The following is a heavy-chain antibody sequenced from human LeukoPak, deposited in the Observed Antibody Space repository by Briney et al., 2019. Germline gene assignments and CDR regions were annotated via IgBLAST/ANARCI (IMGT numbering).Heavy chain of an antibody. D-gene: IGHD2-2*01. J-gene: IGHJ4*02. CDR1: GYSISSGYY. CDR2: IYHSGST. V-gene: IGHV4-38-2*02. CDR3: AREFRVVVPAAIDYFDY. Sequence: SETRSLTCAVSGYSISSGYYWGWIRQPPGKGLEWIGSIYHSGSTYYNPSLKSRVTISVDTSKNQFSLKLSSVTAADTAVYYCAREFRVVVPAAIDYFDYWGQGTLVTVSS.